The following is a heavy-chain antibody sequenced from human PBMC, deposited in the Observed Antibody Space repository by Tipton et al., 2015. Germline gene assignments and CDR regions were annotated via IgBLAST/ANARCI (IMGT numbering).Heavy chain of an antibody. CDR1: GFPFSAHG. D-gene: IGHD3-9*01. CDR3: AKLTGA. Sequence: SLRLSCVASGFPFSAHGLNWVRQAPGKGLEWVSSISASGGDTFYTGSVQGRFTISRDNSKNTLFLQMNSLRVEDTAVYYCAKLTGALGQGTLVTVSS. V-gene: IGHV3-23*01. J-gene: IGHJ5*02. CDR2: ISASGGDT.